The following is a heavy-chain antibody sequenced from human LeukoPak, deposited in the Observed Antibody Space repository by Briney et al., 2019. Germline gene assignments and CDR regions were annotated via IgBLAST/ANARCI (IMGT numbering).Heavy chain of an antibody. CDR1: GCTFTGYY. CDR3: ARTTYSSGWFDY. D-gene: IGHD6-19*01. V-gene: IGHV1-2*02. J-gene: IGHJ5*01. CDR2: INPNSGGT. Sequence: ASVKVSCRASGCTFTGYYMHWVRQAPGQGLEWMGWINPNSGGTNYAQKFQGRVTMTRDTSISTAYMELSRLRSDDTAVYYCARTTYSSGWFDYWGQGTLVTVSS.